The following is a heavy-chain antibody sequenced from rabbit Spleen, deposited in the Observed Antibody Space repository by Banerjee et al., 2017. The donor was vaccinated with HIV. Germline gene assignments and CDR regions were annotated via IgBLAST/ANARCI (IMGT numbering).Heavy chain of an antibody. CDR2: IYAGSSGST. Sequence: QSLEESGGDLVKPGASLTLTCKASGFTLNSDWMCWVRQAPGKGLEWIACIYAGSSGSTYYANWAKGRFTIFEASSTTATLQMTSLTAADTATYFCTRYDIINGGYNLWGPGTLVTVS. J-gene: IGHJ4*01. CDR1: GFTLNSDW. CDR3: TRYDIINGGYNL. D-gene: IGHD2-1*01. V-gene: IGHV1S40*01.